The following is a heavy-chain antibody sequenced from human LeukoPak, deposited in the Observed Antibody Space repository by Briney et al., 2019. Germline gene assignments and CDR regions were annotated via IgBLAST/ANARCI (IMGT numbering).Heavy chain of an antibody. Sequence: SVKVSCKASGGTFSSYAISWVRQTPGQGLEWMGGIIPIFGTANYAQKFQGRVTITADKSTSTAYMELSSLRSEDTAVYYCARGRSGYSYGRYYYHRMDVLGKGTKVTVSS. CDR2: IIPIFGTA. CDR1: GGTFSSYA. J-gene: IGHJ6*04. D-gene: IGHD5-18*01. V-gene: IGHV1-69*06. CDR3: ARGRSGYSYGRYYYHRMDV.